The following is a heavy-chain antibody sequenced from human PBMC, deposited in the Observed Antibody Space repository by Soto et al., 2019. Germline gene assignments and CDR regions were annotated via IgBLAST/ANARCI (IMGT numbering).Heavy chain of an antibody. J-gene: IGHJ6*02. Sequence: EVQLVETGGGLIQPGGSLRLSCAASGFTVSSNYMSWVRQAPGKGLEWVSVIYSGGSTYYADSVKGRFTISRDNSKNTLYLQMNSLRAEDTAVYYCARDRGDYGDYVSYYYYGMDVWGQGTTVTVSS. D-gene: IGHD4-17*01. V-gene: IGHV3-53*02. CDR2: IYSGGST. CDR1: GFTVSSNY. CDR3: ARDRGDYGDYVSYYYYGMDV.